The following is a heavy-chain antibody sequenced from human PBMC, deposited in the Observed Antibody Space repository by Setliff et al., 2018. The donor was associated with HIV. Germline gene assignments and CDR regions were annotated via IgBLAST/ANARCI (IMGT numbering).Heavy chain of an antibody. CDR1: GDSISSYY. CDR2: VYYSGSS. Sequence: SETLSLTCTVSGDSISSYYWTWIRQPPGKGLEWIGYVYYSGSSNYNPSLQSRVTISVDTSKSQFFLILSSVTAADTAMYYCARSYGYNVDYWGQGKLVTVS. CDR3: ARSYGYNVDY. J-gene: IGHJ4*02. V-gene: IGHV4-59*01. D-gene: IGHD3-16*01.